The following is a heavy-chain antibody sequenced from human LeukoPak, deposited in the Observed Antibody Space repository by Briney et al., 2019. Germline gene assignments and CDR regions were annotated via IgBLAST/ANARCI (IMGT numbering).Heavy chain of an antibody. V-gene: IGHV3-21*01. CDR2: ISSGSSYI. CDR1: GFIFSSYS. D-gene: IGHD5-12*01. Sequence: GGSLRLSCAASGFIFSSYSMNWVRQAPGKGLEWVSSISSGSSYIYYADSVKGRFTISRDNAKNSLYLQMNSLSAEDTAAYYCAYTSGYDFSSYYYYYMDVWGKGTTVTVSS. J-gene: IGHJ6*03. CDR3: AYTSGYDFSSYYYYYMDV.